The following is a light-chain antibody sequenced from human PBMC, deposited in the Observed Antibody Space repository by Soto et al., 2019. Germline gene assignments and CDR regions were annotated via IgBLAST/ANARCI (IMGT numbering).Light chain of an antibody. CDR2: GAS. CDR3: QQYNNWPRT. Sequence: EVVLPQSPATVSLSPGERATLSCRASQSIGISLAWYQQKPGQAPRLLIYGASTRATGIPARFSGSGSGTEFTLTINSLQSEDFAVYYCQQYNNWPRTFGQGTKVDIK. J-gene: IGKJ1*01. V-gene: IGKV3-15*01. CDR1: QSIGIS.